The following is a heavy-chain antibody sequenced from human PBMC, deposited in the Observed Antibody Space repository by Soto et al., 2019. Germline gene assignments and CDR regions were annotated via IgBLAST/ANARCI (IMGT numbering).Heavy chain of an antibody. Sequence: ASVKVSCKASGGTFSSYAISWVLQAPGHGLEWMGWISGYNGNTKYAQKVQGRVTLTTDTSTSTAYMELRSLRSDDTAVYYCARDKMVDSFGLGNFDLWGQGTAVTVSS. D-gene: IGHD3-10*01. CDR2: ISGYNGNT. CDR3: ARDKMVDSFGLGNFDL. V-gene: IGHV1-18*01. J-gene: IGHJ5*02. CDR1: GGTFSSYA.